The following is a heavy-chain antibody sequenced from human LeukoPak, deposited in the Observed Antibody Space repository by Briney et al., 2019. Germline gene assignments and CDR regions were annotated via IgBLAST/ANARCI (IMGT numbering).Heavy chain of an antibody. Sequence: PGGSLRLSCAASGFXFSTYSINWVRQAPGKGLEWVSSISGSSSYTFYADPVRGRFTISRDNAKNSLYLQMNSLRAEDTAVYYCARGTTGGYSPSHWGQGTLVTVSS. D-gene: IGHD5-12*01. CDR1: GFXFSTYS. J-gene: IGHJ4*02. CDR2: ISGSSSYT. CDR3: ARGTTGGYSPSH. V-gene: IGHV3-21*01.